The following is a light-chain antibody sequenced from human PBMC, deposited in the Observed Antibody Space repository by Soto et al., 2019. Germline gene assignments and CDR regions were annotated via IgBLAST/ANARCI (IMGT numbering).Light chain of an antibody. CDR1: RDIGND. Sequence: DIQMTQAPSSLSASIGDRVTIACRASRDIGNDLGWYQQKPGEAPKRLISFASSLESGVPSRFSGSGSGTGFTLAISSLQPEDFATYYCLQYHSYPRTFGGGTKVDMK. J-gene: IGKJ4*01. CDR3: LQYHSYPRT. V-gene: IGKV1-17*01. CDR2: FAS.